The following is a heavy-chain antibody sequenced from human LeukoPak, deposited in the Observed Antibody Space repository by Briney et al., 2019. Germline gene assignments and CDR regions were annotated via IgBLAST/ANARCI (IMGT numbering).Heavy chain of an antibody. CDR2: IIPIFGTA. CDR1: GGTFSSYA. J-gene: IGHJ4*02. Sequence: SVKVSCKASGGTFSSYAISWVRQAPGQGLEWMGGIIPIFGTANYAQKFQGRVTITADESTSTAYMELSSLRSEDTAVYYCARDQKRAGGDSWYLKSVYFDYWGQGTLVTVSS. V-gene: IGHV1-69*01. CDR3: ARDQKRAGGDSWYLKSVYFDY. D-gene: IGHD6-13*01.